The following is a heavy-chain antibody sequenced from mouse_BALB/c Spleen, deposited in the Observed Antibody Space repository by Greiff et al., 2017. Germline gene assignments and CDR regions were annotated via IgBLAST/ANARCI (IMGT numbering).Heavy chain of an antibody. Sequence: EVQLVESGGGLVQPGGSMKLSCVASGFTFSNYWLNWVRQSPEKGLEWVAELRLNSNNYATHYAESVKGRFTISRDDSKNSVYLQMNNLRAEDTGIYYWTIGGYSWDFDVWGEGTTVTVSS. CDR2: LRLNSNNYAT. CDR1: GFTFSNYW. CDR3: TIGGYSWDFDV. D-gene: IGHD2-3*01. V-gene: IGHV6-6*02. J-gene: IGHJ1*01.